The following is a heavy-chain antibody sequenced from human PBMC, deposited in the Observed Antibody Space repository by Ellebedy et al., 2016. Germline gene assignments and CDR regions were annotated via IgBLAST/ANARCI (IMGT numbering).Heavy chain of an antibody. J-gene: IGHJ3*02. CDR1: GGSISSSSYY. Sequence: GSLRLXXTVSGGSISSSSYYWGWIRQPPGKGLEWIGSIYYSGSTYYNPSLKSRVTISVDTSENQFSLKLSSVTAADTAVYYCAREINWGDDAFDIWGQGTMVTVSS. CDR3: AREINWGDDAFDI. CDR2: IYYSGST. V-gene: IGHV4-39*07. D-gene: IGHD7-27*01.